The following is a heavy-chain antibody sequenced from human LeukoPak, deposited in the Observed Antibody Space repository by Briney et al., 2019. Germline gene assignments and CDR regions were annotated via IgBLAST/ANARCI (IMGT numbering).Heavy chain of an antibody. CDR2: ISSSGRTI. J-gene: IGHJ5*02. V-gene: IGHV3-48*03. D-gene: IGHD3-10*01. CDR1: GFTFRSYE. Sequence: GGSVRLSCAACGFTFRSYEMNWVRQAPGKGVEGVSYISSSGRTIYYADCVRGRLTISRDNAKNSLYLQMNSLRAQDTAVYYCARGPDYYGSGSYYRLYDWFDPWGQGTLGTVSS. CDR3: ARGPDYYGSGSYYRLYDWFDP.